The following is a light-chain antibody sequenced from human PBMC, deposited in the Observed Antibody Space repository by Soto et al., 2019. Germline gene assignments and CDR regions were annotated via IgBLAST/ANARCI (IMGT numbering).Light chain of an antibody. CDR3: QKYNSAPWT. Sequence: DIEMTQSPSSLSASVGDRVTITCRASQAISNYLAWFQQRPGKVPKLLIYAASTLQSGVPSRFSGGGSGTDFTLTISSLQPVDVATYYCQKYNSAPWTFGQGTKVEIK. V-gene: IGKV1-27*01. CDR2: AAS. J-gene: IGKJ1*01. CDR1: QAISNY.